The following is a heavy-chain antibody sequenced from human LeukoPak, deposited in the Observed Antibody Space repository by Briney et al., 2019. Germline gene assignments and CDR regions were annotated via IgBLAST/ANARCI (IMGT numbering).Heavy chain of an antibody. V-gene: IGHV1-69*04. CDR3: AMGVGVATTAI. CDR1: GGTFISYA. CDR2: IIPILGIA. J-gene: IGHJ3*02. D-gene: IGHD5-12*01. Sequence: SVKVSCKASGGTFISYAISWVRQAPGQGLEWMGRIIPILGIANYAQKFQGRVTITADKSTSTAHMELSSLRSEDTAVYYCAMGVGVATTAIWGQGTMVTVSS.